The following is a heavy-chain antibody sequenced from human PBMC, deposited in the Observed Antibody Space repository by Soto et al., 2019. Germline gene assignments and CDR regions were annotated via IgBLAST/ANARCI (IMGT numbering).Heavy chain of an antibody. CDR2: IYSSGSA. CDR1: GGSIYTYS. V-gene: IGHV4-4*07. Sequence: SETLSLTCTVSGGSIYTYSWTWLLQPAGKGLEWIGHIYSSGSANFNPSLKSRVSMSVDTSKNQFSLKLNSVTAADTAVYYCATIVGANDYWGQGALVTVSS. D-gene: IGHD1-26*01. CDR3: ATIVGANDY. J-gene: IGHJ4*02.